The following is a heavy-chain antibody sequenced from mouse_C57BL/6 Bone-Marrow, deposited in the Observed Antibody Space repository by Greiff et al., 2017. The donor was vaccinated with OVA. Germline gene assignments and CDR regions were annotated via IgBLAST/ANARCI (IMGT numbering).Heavy chain of an antibody. D-gene: IGHD1-1*01. CDR1: GFTFTSYW. CDR2: IDPSDSYT. CDR3: ARSGSSYNY. V-gene: IGHV1-50*01. J-gene: IGHJ2*01. Sequence: QVQLQQPGAELVKPGASVKLSCKASGFTFTSYWMQWVKQRPGQGLEWIGEIDPSDSYTNYHQKFKGKATLTVDTSSSTAYMQLSSLTSEDSAVYYCARSGSSYNYWGQGTTLTVSS.